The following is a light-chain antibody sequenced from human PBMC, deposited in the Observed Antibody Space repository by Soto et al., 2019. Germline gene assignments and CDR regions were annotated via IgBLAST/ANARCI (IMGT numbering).Light chain of an antibody. V-gene: IGLV2-14*03. CDR3: SSYTTTTSLVV. J-gene: IGLJ2*01. Sequence: QSALTQPASVSGSPGQSITISCSGTSSDVGGYNFVSWYQVHPGKAPRLILYDVSSRPSGVSYRFSGSKSANTASLYISRLQAGDEADYYCSSYTTTTSLVVFGGGTKLTVL. CDR1: SSDVGGYNF. CDR2: DVS.